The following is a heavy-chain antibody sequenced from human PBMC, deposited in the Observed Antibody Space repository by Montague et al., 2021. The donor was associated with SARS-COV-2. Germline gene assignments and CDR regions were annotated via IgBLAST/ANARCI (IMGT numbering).Heavy chain of an antibody. D-gene: IGHD3-10*01. J-gene: IGHJ5*02. CDR3: ARPLNLYYYGSGSYSSWFDP. CDR1: GGSTSSSSYY. Sequence: SETLSLTCTVSGGSTSSSSYYWGWIRQPPGKGLEWIGSIYYSGSTYYNPSLKSRVTISVDTSKNQFSLKLSSVTAADTAVYYCARPLNLYYYGSGSYSSWFDPGGQGTRVTVSS. CDR2: IYYSGST. V-gene: IGHV4-39*01.